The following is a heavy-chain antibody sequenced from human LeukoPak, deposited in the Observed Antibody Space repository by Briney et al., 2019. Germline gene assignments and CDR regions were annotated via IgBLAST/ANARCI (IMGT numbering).Heavy chain of an antibody. J-gene: IGHJ6*02. Sequence: GGSLRLSCIASGFIFSSDALNWVRQAPGKGLEWVSAIRFSNDNTHYADSVKGRFTISRDNAKNSLYLQMNSLRAEDTAVYYCARDNGGTTIYGMDVWGQGTTVTVSS. CDR2: IRFSNDNT. D-gene: IGHD4-23*01. CDR1: GFIFSSDA. V-gene: IGHV3-21*01. CDR3: ARDNGGTTIYGMDV.